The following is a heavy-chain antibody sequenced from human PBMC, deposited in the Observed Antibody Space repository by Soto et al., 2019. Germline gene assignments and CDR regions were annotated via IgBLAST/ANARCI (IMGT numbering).Heavy chain of an antibody. D-gene: IGHD2-15*01. CDR2: INHSGST. V-gene: IGHV4-34*01. CDR3: ARTRSGYCSGGSCYPLHYYYYGMDV. J-gene: IGHJ6*02. Sequence: SETLSLTCAVYGGSFSGYYWSWIRQPPGKGLEWIGEINHSGSTNYNPSLKSRVTISVDTSKNQFSLKLSSVTAADTAVYYCARTRSGYCSGGSCYPLHYYYYGMDVWGQGTTVTVSS. CDR1: GGSFSGYY.